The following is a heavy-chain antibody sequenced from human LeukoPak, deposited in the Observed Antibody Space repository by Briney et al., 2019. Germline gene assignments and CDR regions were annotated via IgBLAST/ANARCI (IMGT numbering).Heavy chain of an antibody. Sequence: SVKVSCKASGGTFSSYAISWVRQAPGQGLEWMGGIIPIFGTANYAQKFQGRVTITADESTSTAYMELSSLRSEDAAVYYCARQTSIPTKYCSGGSCYPGYFDYWGQGTLVTVSS. CDR2: IIPIFGTA. CDR3: ARQTSIPTKYCSGGSCYPGYFDY. V-gene: IGHV1-69*13. D-gene: IGHD2-15*01. CDR1: GGTFSSYA. J-gene: IGHJ4*02.